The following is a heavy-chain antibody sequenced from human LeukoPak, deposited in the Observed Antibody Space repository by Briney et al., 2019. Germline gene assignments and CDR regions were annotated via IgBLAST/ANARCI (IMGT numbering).Heavy chain of an antibody. D-gene: IGHD5-18*01. CDR3: ARSRGGHNYGLEVS. Sequence: ASVKVSCKASGYTFTNYYMHWVRQAPGQGLEWMGVINPSDDTRYSLQRFQGRVTVTRDTSTSTVFLELTSLRSEDTAVYYCARSRGGHNYGLEVSWGQGTPVTVSS. CDR2: INPSDDTR. CDR1: GYTFTNYY. V-gene: IGHV1-46*01. J-gene: IGHJ5*02.